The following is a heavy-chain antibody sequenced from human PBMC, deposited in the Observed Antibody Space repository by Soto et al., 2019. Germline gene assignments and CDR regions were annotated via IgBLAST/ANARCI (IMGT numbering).Heavy chain of an antibody. D-gene: IGHD6-6*01. CDR2: ISGSDDST. J-gene: IGHJ4*02. V-gene: IGHV3-23*01. CDR3: AKRSSSSTFDY. CDR1: GFTFSSDA. Sequence: EVQLLESGGGLVQPGESLRLSCAASGFTFSSDAMSWVRQAPGKGLEWVSVISGSDDSTYYADSVKGRFTISRDNSKNTLYLQMNSLRAEDTAVYYCAKRSSSSTFDYWCQGTLVTVSS.